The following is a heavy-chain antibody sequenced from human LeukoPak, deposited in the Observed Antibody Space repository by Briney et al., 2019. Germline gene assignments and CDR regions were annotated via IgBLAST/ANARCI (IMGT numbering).Heavy chain of an antibody. CDR2: ISYDGSNK. J-gene: IGHJ6*03. Sequence: PGGSLRLSCAASGFTFSSYAMHWVRQAPGKGLEWVAVISYDGSNKYYADSVKGRFTISRDNAKNSLYLQMNSLRAEDTAVYYCARETLPTINSWFGELVPYYYMDVWGKGTTVTISS. D-gene: IGHD3-10*01. CDR3: ARETLPTINSWFGELVPYYYMDV. CDR1: GFTFSSYA. V-gene: IGHV3-30*04.